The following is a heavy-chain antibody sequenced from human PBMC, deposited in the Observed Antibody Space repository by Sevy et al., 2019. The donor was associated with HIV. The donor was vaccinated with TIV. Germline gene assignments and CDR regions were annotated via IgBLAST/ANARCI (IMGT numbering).Heavy chain of an antibody. J-gene: IGHJ4*02. Sequence: GGSLRLSCAASGFTFSSYAMSWVRQAPGKGLEWVSDFSGSGGSTYYADSVKGRFTISRDNSKNTLYLQMNSLRAEDTAVYYCAKAILTAYYFDYWGQGTLVTVSS. CDR2: FSGSGGST. D-gene: IGHD3-9*01. V-gene: IGHV3-23*01. CDR1: GFTFSSYA. CDR3: AKAILTAYYFDY.